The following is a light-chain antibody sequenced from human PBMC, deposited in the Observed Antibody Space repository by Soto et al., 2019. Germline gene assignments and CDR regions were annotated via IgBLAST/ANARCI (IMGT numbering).Light chain of an antibody. CDR1: SSDVGGYNY. V-gene: IGLV2-8*01. Sequence: QSALTQPPSASGSPGQSVTISCTGASSDVGGYNYVSWYQQHPGKAPKLMIYEVSKRPSGVPDRFSGSKSGNTASLTVSGLQTEDEADYYCSSYAGNNKLVFGGGIKLTVL. CDR3: SSYAGNNKLV. J-gene: IGLJ3*02. CDR2: EVS.